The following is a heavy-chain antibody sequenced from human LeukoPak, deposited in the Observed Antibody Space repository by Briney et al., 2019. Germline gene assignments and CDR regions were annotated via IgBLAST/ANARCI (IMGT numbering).Heavy chain of an antibody. Sequence: SVKVSCKASGGTFSSYAISWVRQAPGQGLEWMGGIIPIFGTANYAQKFQGRVTITADKSTSTAYMELSSLRSEDTAIYYCARIRDGYNDAYDIWGQGTVVTVSS. CDR1: GGTFSSYA. CDR3: ARIRDGYNDAYDI. V-gene: IGHV1-69*06. J-gene: IGHJ3*02. CDR2: IIPIFGTA. D-gene: IGHD5-24*01.